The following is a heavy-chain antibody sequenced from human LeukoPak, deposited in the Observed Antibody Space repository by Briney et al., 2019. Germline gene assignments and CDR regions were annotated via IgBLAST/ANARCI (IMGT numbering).Heavy chain of an antibody. CDR2: IYPGDSDT. J-gene: IGHJ5*02. CDR3: ATTGVKSGSLKHNWFDP. CDR1: GYSFTSYW. Sequence: PGESLKISCKGSGYSFTSYWIGWVRQMPGKGLEWMGIIYPGDSDTRYSPSFQGQVTISADKSISTAYLQWSSLKASDTAMYYCATTGVKSGSLKHNWFDPWGQGTLVTVSS. V-gene: IGHV5-51*01. D-gene: IGHD1-26*01.